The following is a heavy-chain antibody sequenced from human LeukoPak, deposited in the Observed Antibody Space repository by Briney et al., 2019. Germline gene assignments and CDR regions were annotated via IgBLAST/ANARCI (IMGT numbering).Heavy chain of an antibody. CDR1: GLTFSSYS. V-gene: IGHV3-23*01. D-gene: IGHD2-15*01. CDR3: AKPGRECRTSGCYQYLQH. Sequence: HPGGSLRLSCAASGLTFSSYSMNWVRQAPGKGLEWVSVIRGSGGSTYYADSVKGRFTISRDNSKNTLYMQMDSLRAEDTAVYYCAKPGRECRTSGCYQYLQHWGQGTLVTVSS. CDR2: IRGSGGST. J-gene: IGHJ1*01.